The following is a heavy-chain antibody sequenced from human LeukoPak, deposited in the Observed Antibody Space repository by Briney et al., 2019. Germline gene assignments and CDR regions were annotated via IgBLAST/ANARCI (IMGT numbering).Heavy chain of an antibody. J-gene: IGHJ4*02. D-gene: IGHD2-2*01. CDR1: GGSISSHY. Sequence: SETLSLTCTVSGGSISSHYWSWIRQPPGKGLEWIGRIYSSGSTDYNPSLKSRVTMSVDTSKNQFSLNLTSVTAADSAVYYCARTPDCSSTSCYYFDYWGQGTLVTVSS. V-gene: IGHV4-4*07. CDR3: ARTPDCSSTSCYYFDY. CDR2: IYSSGST.